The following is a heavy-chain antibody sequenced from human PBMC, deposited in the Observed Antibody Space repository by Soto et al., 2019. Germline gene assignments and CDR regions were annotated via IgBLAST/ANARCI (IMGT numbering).Heavy chain of an antibody. Sequence: ESGGGLVQPGRSLRLSCEASGFIFKNYAMVWVRQGPGKGLEWVSSISWNSGNLDYGDSVKGRFTISRDNAKNSLYLQMNRLRTEDTAWYFCAKAPVYGSGGWFDPWGQGTLVTVSS. V-gene: IGHV3-9*01. D-gene: IGHD3-10*01. CDR2: ISWNSGNL. J-gene: IGHJ5*02. CDR3: AKAPVYGSGGWFDP. CDR1: GFIFKNYA.